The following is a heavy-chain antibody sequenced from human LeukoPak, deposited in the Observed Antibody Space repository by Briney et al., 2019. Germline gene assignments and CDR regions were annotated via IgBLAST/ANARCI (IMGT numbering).Heavy chain of an antibody. CDR1: GGSITGYY. CDR3: ASRSSIWSGYQDTLYYFDS. CDR2: IHYSGST. Sequence: SETLSLTCPVSGGSITGYYWSWVRQPPGKGLEWIGYIHYSGSTKYNPSLKSRVSISVDTSKNQFSLKLSSVTAADTAVYYCASRSSIWSGYQDTLYYFDSWGQGTLVTVSS. V-gene: IGHV4-59*01. D-gene: IGHD3-3*01. J-gene: IGHJ4*02.